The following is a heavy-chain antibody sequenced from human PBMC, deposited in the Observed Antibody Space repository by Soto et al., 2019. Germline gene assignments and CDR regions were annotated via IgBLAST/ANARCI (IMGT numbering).Heavy chain of an antibody. J-gene: IGHJ6*02. Sequence: EVQLVESGGGLVKPGGSLRLSCAASGFTFSSYSMNWVRQAPGKGLEWVSSISSSSSYIYYADSVKGRFTNSRDNAKNSLYLQMNSLRAEDTAVYYCARRYSYGSDYYYYGMDVWGQGTTVTVSS. CDR3: ARRYSYGSDYYYYGMDV. V-gene: IGHV3-21*01. CDR1: GFTFSSYS. D-gene: IGHD5-18*01. CDR2: ISSSSSYI.